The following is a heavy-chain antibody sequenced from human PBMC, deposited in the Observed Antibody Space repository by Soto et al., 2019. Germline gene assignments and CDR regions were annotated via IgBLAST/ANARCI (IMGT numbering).Heavy chain of an antibody. Sequence: ASVKVSCKASGYTFTSYYMHWVRQAPGQGLEWMGIINPSCGSTSYAQKFQGRVTMTRDTSTSTVYMELSSLRSEDTAVYYCARRFAYYDFWSGYNNWFDPWGQGTLVTVSS. CDR2: INPSCGST. CDR1: GYTFTSYY. CDR3: ARRFAYYDFWSGYNNWFDP. J-gene: IGHJ5*02. D-gene: IGHD3-3*01. V-gene: IGHV1-46*03.